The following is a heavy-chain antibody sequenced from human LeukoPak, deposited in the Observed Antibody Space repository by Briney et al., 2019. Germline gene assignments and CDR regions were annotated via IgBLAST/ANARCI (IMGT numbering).Heavy chain of an antibody. CDR2: INPNSGGT. CDR3: ARGQELGYCSSTSCSNLYYFDY. CDR1: GYTFTGYY. V-gene: IGHV1-2*04. J-gene: IGHJ4*02. D-gene: IGHD2-2*01. Sequence: ASVNVSCKASGYTFTGYYMHWVRQAPGQGLEWMGWINPNSGGTNYAQKFQGWVTMTRDTSISTAYMELSRLRSDDTAVYYCARGQELGYCSSTSCSNLYYFDYWGQGTLVTVSS.